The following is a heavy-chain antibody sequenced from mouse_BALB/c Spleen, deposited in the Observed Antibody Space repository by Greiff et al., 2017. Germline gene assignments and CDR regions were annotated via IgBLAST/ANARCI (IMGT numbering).Heavy chain of an antibody. V-gene: IGHV5-17*02. CDR1: GFTFSSFG. D-gene: IGHD1-2*01. Sequence: EVQVVESGGGLVQPGGSRKLSCAASGFTFSSFGMHWVRQAPEKGLEWVAYISSGSSTIYYADTVKGRFTISRDNPKNTLFLQMTSLRSEDTAMYYCARFTTATLFDYWGQGTTLTVSS. CDR2: ISSGSSTI. J-gene: IGHJ2*01. CDR3: ARFTTATLFDY.